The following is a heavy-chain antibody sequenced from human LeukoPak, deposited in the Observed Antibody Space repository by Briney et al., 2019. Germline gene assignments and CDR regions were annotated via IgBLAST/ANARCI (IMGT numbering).Heavy chain of an antibody. D-gene: IGHD3-22*01. CDR2: FYSGDTT. V-gene: IGHV3-66*01. CDR1: GFTVSSTY. CDR3: ARDPYYYDSSGPQYYFDY. Sequence: GGSLRLSCAASGFTVSSTYMSWVRQAPGKGLEWVSVFYSGDTTYYANSVKGRFTISRDNAKNSLYLQMNSLRAEDTAIYYCARDPYYYDSSGPQYYFDYWGQGTLVTVSS. J-gene: IGHJ4*02.